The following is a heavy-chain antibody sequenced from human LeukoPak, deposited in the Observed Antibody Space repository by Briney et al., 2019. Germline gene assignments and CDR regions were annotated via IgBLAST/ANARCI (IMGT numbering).Heavy chain of an antibody. CDR1: GGSISSSSYY. J-gene: IGHJ4*02. V-gene: IGHV4-39*07. D-gene: IGHD6-19*01. CDR3: ARTFSGWYLYFDY. Sequence: SETLSLTCTVSGGSISSSSYYWGWIRQPPGKGLEWIGSIYYSGSTYYNPSLKSRVTISVDTSKDQFSLKLSSVTAADTAVYYCARTFSGWYLYFDYWGQGILVTVSS. CDR2: IYYSGST.